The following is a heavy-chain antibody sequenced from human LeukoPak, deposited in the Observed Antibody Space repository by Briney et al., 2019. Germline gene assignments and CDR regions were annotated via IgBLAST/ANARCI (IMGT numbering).Heavy chain of an antibody. D-gene: IGHD3-22*01. Sequence: GGSLRLSCAASGFTFGGSWMLWVRQAPGKGLMCVARISKDERTTTYVDSVKGRFTISRDNSKNMLYLQMNSLRAEDTAVYYCAKDFDSSGHPVWGQGTPVTVSS. CDR2: ISKDERTT. CDR1: GFTFGGSW. CDR3: AKDFDSSGHPV. J-gene: IGHJ4*02. V-gene: IGHV3-74*03.